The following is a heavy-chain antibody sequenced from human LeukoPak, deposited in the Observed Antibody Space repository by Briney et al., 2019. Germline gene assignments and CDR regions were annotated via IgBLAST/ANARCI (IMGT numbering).Heavy chain of an antibody. V-gene: IGHV3-23*01. D-gene: IGHD1-26*01. CDR2: ISGGGGST. Sequence: GGSLRLSCAASGFTFTSYSMNWVRQAPGKGLEWVTTISGGGGSTYYADSVKGRFTISRDNSKNTLYLQVNSLRAEDTAVYYCAKGGKWDVTPFDYWGQGTLVTVSS. CDR1: GFTFTSYS. J-gene: IGHJ4*02. CDR3: AKGGKWDVTPFDY.